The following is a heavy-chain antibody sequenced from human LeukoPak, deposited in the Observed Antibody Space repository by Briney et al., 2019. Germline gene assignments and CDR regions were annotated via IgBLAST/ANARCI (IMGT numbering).Heavy chain of an antibody. Sequence: QPGGSLRLSRAASGFTFSSYEMNWVRQAPGKGLEWVSYISSSGNTIYYADSVKGRFTISRDNAKNSLYLQMNSLRAEDTAVYYCARTSGYCISTSCYNWFDPWGQGTLVTVSS. V-gene: IGHV3-48*03. CDR1: GFTFSSYE. CDR3: ARTSGYCISTSCYNWFDP. CDR2: ISSSGNTI. J-gene: IGHJ5*02. D-gene: IGHD2-2*03.